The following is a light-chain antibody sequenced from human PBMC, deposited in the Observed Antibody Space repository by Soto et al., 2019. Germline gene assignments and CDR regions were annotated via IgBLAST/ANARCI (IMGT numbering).Light chain of an antibody. CDR2: WAS. V-gene: IGKV4-1*01. CDR3: QQYYSTPF. Sequence: DIVMTQSPDSLAVSLGERATINCKSSQSVLYSSNNKNYLAWYQQKPGQPPKLLIYWASTRESGVPDRFSGSGSGTYFTLTISSLQAEDVAVYYCQQYYSTPFFGPGTKVDIK. CDR1: QSVLYSSNNKNY. J-gene: IGKJ3*01.